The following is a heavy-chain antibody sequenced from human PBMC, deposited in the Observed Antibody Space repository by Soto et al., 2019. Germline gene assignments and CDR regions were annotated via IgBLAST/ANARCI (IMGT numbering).Heavy chain of an antibody. CDR1: GFTFSSYS. CDR2: ISSSSSTI. D-gene: IGHD6-19*01. V-gene: IGHV3-48*01. J-gene: IGHJ3*02. Sequence: PGGSLRLSCAASGFTFSSYSMNWARQAPVKGLEWVSYISSSSSTIYYADSVKGRFTISRDNAKNSLYLQMNSLRAEDTAVYYCARDDSSGGAFDIWGQGTMVTVSS. CDR3: ARDDSSGGAFDI.